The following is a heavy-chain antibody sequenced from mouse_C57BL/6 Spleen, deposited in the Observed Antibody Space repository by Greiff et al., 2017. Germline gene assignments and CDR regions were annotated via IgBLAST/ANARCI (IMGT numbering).Heavy chain of an antibody. J-gene: IGHJ4*01. V-gene: IGHV1-52*01. CDR2: IDPSDSET. Sequence: QVQLKQPGAELVRPGSSVKLSCKASGYTFTSYWMHWVKQRPIQGLEWIGNIDPSDSETHYNQKFKDKATLTVDKSSSTAYMQLSSLTSEDSAVYYCARGGRNYYAMDYGGQGTSVTVSS. CDR3: ARGGRNYYAMDY. CDR1: GYTFTSYW.